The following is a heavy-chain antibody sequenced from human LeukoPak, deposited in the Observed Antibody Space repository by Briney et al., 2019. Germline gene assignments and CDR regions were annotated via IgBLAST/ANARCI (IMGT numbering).Heavy chain of an antibody. J-gene: IGHJ5*02. Sequence: PSETLSLTCTVSGGSISSGGYCWSWFRQHPGKGLEWIGYIYYSGSTYYNPSLKSRVTISVDTSKNQFSLKLSSVTAADTAVYYCARGFDDFWSGPSWFDPWGQGTLVTVSS. CDR3: ARGFDDFWSGPSWFDP. V-gene: IGHV4-31*03. CDR2: IYYSGST. CDR1: GGSISSGGYC. D-gene: IGHD3-3*01.